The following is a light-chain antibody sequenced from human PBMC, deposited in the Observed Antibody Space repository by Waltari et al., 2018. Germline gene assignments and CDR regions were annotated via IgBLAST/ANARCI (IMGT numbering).Light chain of an antibody. Sequence: TCRASQSITSSLNWYQQKPGKAPKLLIHTVSILQSGVPSRFSGSGSGTDFTLTISSLQPEDFATYSCQQSYYAPWTFGQGTKVEIK. J-gene: IGKJ1*01. CDR3: QQSYYAPWT. CDR2: TVS. CDR1: QSITSS. V-gene: IGKV1-39*01.